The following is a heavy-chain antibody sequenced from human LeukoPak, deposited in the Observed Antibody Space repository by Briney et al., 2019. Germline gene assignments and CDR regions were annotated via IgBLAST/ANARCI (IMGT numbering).Heavy chain of an antibody. CDR1: GGSISSYY. J-gene: IGHJ3*02. Sequence: TSSETLSLTCTVSGGSISSYYWSWIRQPPGKGLEWIGYIYYSRSTNYNPSLKSRVTISVDTSKNQFSLKLSSVTAADTAVYYCARQSTAAFDIWGQGTMVTVSS. CDR3: ARQSTAAFDI. V-gene: IGHV4-59*08. CDR2: IYYSRST.